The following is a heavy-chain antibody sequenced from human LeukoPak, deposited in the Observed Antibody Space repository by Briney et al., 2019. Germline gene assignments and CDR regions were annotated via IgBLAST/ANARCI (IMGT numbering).Heavy chain of an antibody. CDR2: ISYDGSNK. Sequence: PGRSLRLSCAASGFTFSSYGMHWVHQAPGKGLEWVAVISYDGSNKYYADSVKGRFTISRDNSKNTLYLQMNSLRAEDTAVYYCAKSLKGITMVRVPIIRYYYGMDVWGQGTTVTVSS. CDR3: AKSLKGITMVRVPIIRYYYGMDV. V-gene: IGHV3-30*18. CDR1: GFTFSSYG. D-gene: IGHD3-10*01. J-gene: IGHJ6*02.